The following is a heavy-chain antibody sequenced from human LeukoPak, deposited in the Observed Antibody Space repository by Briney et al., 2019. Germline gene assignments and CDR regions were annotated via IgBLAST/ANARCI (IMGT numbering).Heavy chain of an antibody. J-gene: IGHJ4*02. CDR1: GFTFSSYA. CDR2: ISGSGGST. CDR3: AKGSTTVAVTSSFDY. Sequence: PGGSLRLSCAASGFTFSSYAMSWVRQAPGKGLEWVSTISGSGGSTYYADSVKGRFTISRDNSKNTLYLQMNSLRAEDTAIYYCAKGSTTVAVTSSFDYWGQGTLVTVSS. D-gene: IGHD6-19*01. V-gene: IGHV3-23*01.